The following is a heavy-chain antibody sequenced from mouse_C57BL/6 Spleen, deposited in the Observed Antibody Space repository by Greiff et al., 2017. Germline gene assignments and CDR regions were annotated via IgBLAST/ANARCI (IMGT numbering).Heavy chain of an antibody. Sequence: VKLMESGGGLVKPGGSLKLSCAASGFTFSDYGMHWVRQAPEKGLEWVAYISSGSSTIYYADTVKGRFTISRDNAKNTLFLQMTSLRSEDTAMYYCARSYGSSHWYFDVWGTGTTVTVSS. CDR2: ISSGSSTI. CDR3: ARSYGSSHWYFDV. V-gene: IGHV5-17*01. D-gene: IGHD1-1*01. J-gene: IGHJ1*03. CDR1: GFTFSDYG.